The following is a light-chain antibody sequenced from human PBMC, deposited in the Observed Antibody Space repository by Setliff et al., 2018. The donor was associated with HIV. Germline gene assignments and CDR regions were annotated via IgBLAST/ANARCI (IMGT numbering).Light chain of an antibody. CDR2: DVT. Sequence: ALAQPASVSGSPGQSITISCTGSSSDIGSYDSISWYQQLPGKAPEVVIFDVTSRPSGVSVRFSGSKSGNTASLTISGLQAEDEGDYYCSSSTASAPYVFGTGTKVTVL. CDR3: SSSTASAPYV. V-gene: IGLV2-14*01. CDR1: SSDIGSYDS. J-gene: IGLJ1*01.